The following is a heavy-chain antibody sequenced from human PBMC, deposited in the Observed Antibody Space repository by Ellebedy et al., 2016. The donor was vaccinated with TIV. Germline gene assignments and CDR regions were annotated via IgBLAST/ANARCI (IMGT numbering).Heavy chain of an antibody. V-gene: IGHV3-48*02. D-gene: IGHD6-19*01. J-gene: IGHJ6*02. CDR2: ISSSSSTI. CDR1: GFTFSSYS. CDR3: ASDTSSGWYLYYYYYGMDV. Sequence: GGSLRLXXAASGFTFSSYSMNWVRQAPGKGLEWVSYISSSSSTIYYADSVKGRFTISRDNAKNSLYLQMNSLRDEDTAVYYCASDTSSGWYLYYYYYGMDVWGQGTTVTVSS.